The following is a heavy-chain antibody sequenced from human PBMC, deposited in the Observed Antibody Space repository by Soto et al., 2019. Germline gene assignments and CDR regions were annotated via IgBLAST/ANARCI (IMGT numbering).Heavy chain of an antibody. CDR2: IRGSGEST. CDR1: GFTFSSYA. D-gene: IGHD2-2*01. V-gene: IGHV3-23*01. CDR3: ATSAGGHCSTTTCAGNFGYFDL. Sequence: EVQLLESGGGLVQPGGSLRLSCAASGFTFSSYAMSWCRQAPGKGLEWVSGIRGSGESTYYADSVKGRFTNSRDNSKSTLDLQMSSLRADDTAVYYCATSAGGHCSTTTCAGNFGYFDLWGRGTLFTVSS. J-gene: IGHJ2*01.